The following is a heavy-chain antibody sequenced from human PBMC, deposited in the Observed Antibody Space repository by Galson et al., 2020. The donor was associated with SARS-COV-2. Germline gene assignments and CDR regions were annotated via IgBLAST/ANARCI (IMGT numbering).Heavy chain of an antibody. D-gene: IGHD3-22*01. CDR3: ARDLFFYEGDYYGMDV. CDR1: RFAFSTYA. V-gene: IGHV3-33*08. J-gene: IGHJ6*02. Sequence: GGSLRLSCAASRFAFSTYAMSWVRQAPGKGLEWVAVIWYDGSNKYYADSVKGRFTISRDNSKNTLYLQMNSLRAEDTAVYYCARDLFFYEGDYYGMDVWGQGTTVTVSS. CDR2: IWYDGSNK.